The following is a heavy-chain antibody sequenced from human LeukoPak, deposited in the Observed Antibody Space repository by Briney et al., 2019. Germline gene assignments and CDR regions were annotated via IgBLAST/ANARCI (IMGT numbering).Heavy chain of an antibody. CDR3: ARAHRWFDP. Sequence: PSETLSLTCAVYGGSFSGYYWSWIPEPPGKGLEWIREINQSGSTNYNPSLKSRVTISVDTSKNQFSLKLSSVTAADTALYYCARAHRWFDPWGQGTLVTVSS. CDR1: GGSFSGYY. V-gene: IGHV4-34*01. J-gene: IGHJ5*02. CDR2: INQSGST.